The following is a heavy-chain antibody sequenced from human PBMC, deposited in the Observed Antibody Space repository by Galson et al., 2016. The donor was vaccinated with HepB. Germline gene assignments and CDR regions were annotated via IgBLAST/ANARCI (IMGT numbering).Heavy chain of an antibody. CDR1: GGSNSSSPYY. CDR2: IFYSGYN. J-gene: IGHJ6*04. CDR3: ARAYSSGWTGYYYGMDV. D-gene: IGHD6-19*01. Sequence: ETLSLTCTVSGGSNSSSPYYWGWIRQPPGKGLEWIGIIFYSGYNYYNPSLKSRVTISVDTSKNQFSLKLSSMTAADTAVYFRARAYSSGWTGYYYGMDVWGKGTTVTVSS. V-gene: IGHV4-39*01.